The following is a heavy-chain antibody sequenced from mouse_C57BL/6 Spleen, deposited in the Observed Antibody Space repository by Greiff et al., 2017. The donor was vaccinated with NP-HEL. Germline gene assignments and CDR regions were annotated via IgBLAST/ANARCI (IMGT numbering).Heavy chain of an antibody. CDR2: IDPSDSYT. D-gene: IGHD4-1*01. CDR3: ARQGGTGFDY. V-gene: IGHV1-50*01. J-gene: IGHJ2*01. Sequence: QVQLQQPGAELVKPGASVKLSCKASGYTFTSYWMQWVKQRPGQGLEWIGEIDPSDSYTNYNQKFKGKATLTVDTSSSTAYMQLSSLTSEDSAVYYCARQGGTGFDYWGQGTTLTVSS. CDR1: GYTFTSYW.